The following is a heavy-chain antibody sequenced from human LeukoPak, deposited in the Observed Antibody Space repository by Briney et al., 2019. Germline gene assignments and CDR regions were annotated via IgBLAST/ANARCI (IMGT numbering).Heavy chain of an antibody. J-gene: IGHJ4*02. CDR3: AREMESAGTHYFDC. Sequence: PGGSLRLSCVASGFTLSSYNMKWVRQAPGKRLEWVSSISWRSSDIEYADSVKGRFTISRDIDKKSLYLQMNTLRAEDTAVYYCAREMESAGTHYFDCWGQGTLVTVSS. D-gene: IGHD1-1*01. CDR2: ISWRSSDI. V-gene: IGHV3-21*01. CDR1: GFTLSSYN.